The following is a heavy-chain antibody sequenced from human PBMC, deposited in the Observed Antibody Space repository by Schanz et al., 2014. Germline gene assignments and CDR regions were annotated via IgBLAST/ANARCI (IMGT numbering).Heavy chain of an antibody. CDR2: INTGSGDT. CDR1: EYSFTSYS. J-gene: IGHJ4*02. Sequence: QVHLVQSGAEVKRPGASVKVSCKASEYSFTSYSMHWVRQAPGQRLEWMGWINTGSGDTKYSQNFQGRVTMTTDTSTSKAYMELTDLRSDDTAVYYCARDRRLLDRGDLYYFDSWGQGTLVTVSS. V-gene: IGHV1-3*04. CDR3: ARDRRLLDRGDLYYFDS. D-gene: IGHD2-21*01.